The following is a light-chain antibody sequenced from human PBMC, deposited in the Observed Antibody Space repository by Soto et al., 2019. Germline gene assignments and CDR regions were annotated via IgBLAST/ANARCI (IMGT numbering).Light chain of an antibody. V-gene: IGKV3-20*01. CDR3: QQYGSSYT. Sequence: EIVLTQSPGTLSLSPGERATLSCRASQSIISSYLAWYQQKPGQAPRLLLFGASARATGIPERFSGYGAGADFALTINRLEPEDSAVYYCQQYGSSYTFGQGTKLEIK. J-gene: IGKJ2*01. CDR2: GAS. CDR1: QSIISSY.